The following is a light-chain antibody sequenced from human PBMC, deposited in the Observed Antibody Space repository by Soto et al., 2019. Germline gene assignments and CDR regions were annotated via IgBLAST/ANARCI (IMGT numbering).Light chain of an antibody. V-gene: IGKV1-6*01. Sequence: AIQMTQSPSSLSASVGDRVTMTCRASQDIRNDLGWYQQKPGKAPKVLIYAASSLHSGVPSRFSGSGSGTDFTLTISSLQPEDFATYYCLQDYNYPWTFGQGTKVDIK. CDR1: QDIRND. J-gene: IGKJ1*01. CDR3: LQDYNYPWT. CDR2: AAS.